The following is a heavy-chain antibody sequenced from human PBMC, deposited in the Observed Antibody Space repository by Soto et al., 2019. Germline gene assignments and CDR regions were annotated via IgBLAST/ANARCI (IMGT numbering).Heavy chain of an antibody. CDR3: SRPFDFWRGYLDY. D-gene: IGHD3-3*01. CDR2: INAGNGNT. CDR1: GYTFTSYA. V-gene: IGHV1-3*01. Sequence: SVKVSCKASGYTFTSYAMHWVRQAPGQRLEWMGWINAGNGNTKYSQKFQGRVTITRDTSASTAYMELSSLRSEDTAVYYCSRPFDFWRGYLDYWGQGTLVTVSS. J-gene: IGHJ4*02.